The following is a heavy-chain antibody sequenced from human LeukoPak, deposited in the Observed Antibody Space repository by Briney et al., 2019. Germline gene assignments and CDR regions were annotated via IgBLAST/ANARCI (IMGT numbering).Heavy chain of an antibody. CDR2: INPNSGGT. CDR3: ARDAPDSSSWDYFDY. D-gene: IGHD6-13*01. CDR1: GYTFTAYY. J-gene: IGHJ4*02. V-gene: IGHV1-2*02. Sequence: ASVKVCCKASGYTFTAYYIHWVRQAPGQGIELMGWINPNSGGTHYAQKFQGRVTMTRATAISTACMELSSLMSDDTAVYYCARDAPDSSSWDYFDYWGQGTLVTVSS.